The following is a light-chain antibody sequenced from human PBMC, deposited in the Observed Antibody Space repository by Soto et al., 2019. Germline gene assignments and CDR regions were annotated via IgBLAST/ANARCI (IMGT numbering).Light chain of an antibody. Sequence: DIQMTQSPSSLSASVGDRVTITCRPHQGISNYLAWYQQKPGKVPKLLIYAASTLQSGVPSRFSGSGSGTDFTLTISSLQPEDVATYYCQKYNSASVAFGQGTPREIK. V-gene: IGKV1-27*01. CDR2: AAS. CDR3: QKYNSASVA. CDR1: QGISNY. J-gene: IGKJ5*01.